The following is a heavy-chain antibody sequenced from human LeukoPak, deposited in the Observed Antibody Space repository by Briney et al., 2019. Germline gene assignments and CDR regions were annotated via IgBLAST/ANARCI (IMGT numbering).Heavy chain of an antibody. CDR3: ARAFDY. V-gene: IGHV3-30-3*01. CDR1: GFTFSSYA. J-gene: IGHJ4*02. Sequence: PGRSLRLSCAASGFTFSSYAMHWVRQAPGKGREGVAVISYDGSNKYYADSVKGRFTISRDNSKNTLYLQVNSQRAEDTAVYYCARAFDYWGQGTLVTVSS. CDR2: ISYDGSNK.